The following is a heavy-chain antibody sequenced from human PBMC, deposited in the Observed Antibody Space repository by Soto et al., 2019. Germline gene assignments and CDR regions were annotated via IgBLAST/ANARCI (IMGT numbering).Heavy chain of an antibody. Sequence: QVQLVQSGAEVKKPGSSVKVSGKASGGTFSTSAISWVRQAPGQGLEWVGGIMPVFPTPDYAQNFQGRVTITADESTTTAYLELTSLRADDTAVYYCARDKDRLQLAGNYYYILDVWGQGTAITVSS. CDR3: ARDKDRLQLAGNYYYILDV. CDR1: GGTFSTSA. CDR2: IMPVFPTP. J-gene: IGHJ6*02. V-gene: IGHV1-69*12. D-gene: IGHD3-3*02.